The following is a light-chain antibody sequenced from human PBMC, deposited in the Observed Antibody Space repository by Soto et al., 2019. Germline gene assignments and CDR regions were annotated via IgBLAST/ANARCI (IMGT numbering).Light chain of an antibody. CDR1: QSVSNK. V-gene: IGKV3-15*01. CDR2: GAS. Sequence: EIVMTQSPATLSVSPGERATLSCSASQSVSNKLAWYQQKPGQAPRLLIYGASTRATGVPARFSGSGSGTEFTLTISSLQSEDFAVYSCQQYRDWPPLTFGGGTKVEIK. CDR3: QQYRDWPPLT. J-gene: IGKJ4*01.